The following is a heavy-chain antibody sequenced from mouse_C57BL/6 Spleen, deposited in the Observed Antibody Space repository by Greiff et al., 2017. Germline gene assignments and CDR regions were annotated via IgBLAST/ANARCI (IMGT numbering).Heavy chain of an antibody. V-gene: IGHV1-39*01. J-gene: IGHJ2*01. D-gene: IGHD2-1*01. Sequence: EVQGVESGPELVKPGASVKISCKASGYSFTDYNMNWVKQSNGKSLEWIGVINPNYGTTSYNQKFKGKATLTVDQSSSTAYMQLNSLTSEDSAVYYCARSIYGNYSYYFDYWGQGTTLTVSS. CDR2: INPNYGTT. CDR1: GYSFTDYN. CDR3: ARSIYGNYSYYFDY.